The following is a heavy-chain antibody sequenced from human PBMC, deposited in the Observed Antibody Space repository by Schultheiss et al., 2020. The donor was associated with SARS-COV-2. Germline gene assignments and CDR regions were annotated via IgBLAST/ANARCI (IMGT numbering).Heavy chain of an antibody. CDR3: AIPYSSSWYVGGYFQH. CDR1: GGTFSSYA. CDR2: IIPIFGTA. D-gene: IGHD6-13*01. Sequence: SVKVSCKASGGTFSSYAISWVRQAPGQGLEWMGGIIPIFGTANYAQKFQGRVTITADESTSTAYMELSSLRSEDTAVYYCAIPYSSSWYVGGYFQHWGQGTLVTVSS. J-gene: IGHJ1*01. V-gene: IGHV1-69*13.